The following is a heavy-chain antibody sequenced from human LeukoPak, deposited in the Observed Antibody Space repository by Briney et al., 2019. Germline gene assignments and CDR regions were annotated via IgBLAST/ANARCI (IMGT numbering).Heavy chain of an antibody. CDR2: IKKDGGQK. D-gene: IGHD5-12*01. CDR1: GFTFSNHW. Sequence: GALRLSCAASGFTFSNHWMSWVGQAPGKGLEWVATIKKDGGQKDYVDSVKGRFTVSRDSARTSLYLQMNSLTAEDTAVYFCARGGYFRPYDYWGQGTLVTVSS. CDR3: ARGGYFRPYDY. V-gene: IGHV3-7*01. J-gene: IGHJ4*01.